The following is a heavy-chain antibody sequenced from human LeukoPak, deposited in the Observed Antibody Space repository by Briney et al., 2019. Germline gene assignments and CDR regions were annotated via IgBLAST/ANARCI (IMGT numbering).Heavy chain of an antibody. V-gene: IGHV1-2*02. CDR2: INPSSGGT. Sequence: GASVKVSCKASGYTFTSYDINWVRQAPGQGLEWMGWINPSSGGTNYAQKFQGRVTMTRDTSISTAYMELSRLRSDDTAVYYCARDYGYCSGGSCYSFLDYWGQGTLVTVSS. CDR1: GYTFTSYD. D-gene: IGHD2-15*01. J-gene: IGHJ4*02. CDR3: ARDYGYCSGGSCYSFLDY.